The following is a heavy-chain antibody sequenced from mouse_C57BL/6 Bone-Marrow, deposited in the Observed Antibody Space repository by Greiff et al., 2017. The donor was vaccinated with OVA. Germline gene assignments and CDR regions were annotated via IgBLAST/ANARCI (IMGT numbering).Heavy chain of an antibody. Sequence: VQLQQSGAELVRPGASVKLSCTASGFNIKDDYMHWVKQRPEQGLEWIGWIDPENGDTEYASKFQGKATITADTSSNTDYLQLSSLTSEDAAVYYCTTGLCLDYWGQGTTLTVSS. CDR1: GFNIKDDY. CDR2: IDPENGDT. J-gene: IGHJ2*01. V-gene: IGHV14-4*01. D-gene: IGHD6-1*01. CDR3: TTGLCLDY.